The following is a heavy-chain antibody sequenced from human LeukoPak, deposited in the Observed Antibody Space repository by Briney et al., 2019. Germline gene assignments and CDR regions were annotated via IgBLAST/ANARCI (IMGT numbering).Heavy chain of an antibody. CDR3: ARGANSSPYYGMDV. CDR2: IYSGGST. V-gene: IGHV3-66*01. Sequence: PRGSLRLSCAASGFTVSSNYMSWVRQAPGKGPEWVSIIYSGGSTYYADSVKGRFTISRDNSKNTLYLQVNSLRVEDTAVYYCARGANSSPYYGMDVWGQGTTVTVSS. CDR1: GFTVSSNY. J-gene: IGHJ6*02. D-gene: IGHD6-13*01.